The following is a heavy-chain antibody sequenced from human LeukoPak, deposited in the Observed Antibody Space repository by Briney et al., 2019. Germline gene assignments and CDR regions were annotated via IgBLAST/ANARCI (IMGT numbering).Heavy chain of an antibody. V-gene: IGHV3-30*18. CDR2: ISYDATNK. CDR3: AKASSNYFYYFEY. CDR1: GFTFSSSD. J-gene: IGHJ4*02. Sequence: GGSLRLSCAASGFTFSSSDMHWVRQAPAKGLEWVAVISYDATNKYYADSVKGRFTLSRDNSKNTLYLQTNTLRDEDTAVYYCAKASSNYFYYFEYWGQGTLVTVSS. D-gene: IGHD2/OR15-2a*01.